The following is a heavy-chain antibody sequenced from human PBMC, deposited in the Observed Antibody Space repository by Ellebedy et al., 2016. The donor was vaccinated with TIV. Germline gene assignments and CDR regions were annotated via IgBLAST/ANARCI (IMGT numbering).Heavy chain of an antibody. CDR3: ARVKLELPPGYYYGMDV. CDR2: IRQDGSDK. Sequence: GGSLRLSCAASGFTFSTFWMSWVRQAPGKGLEWVANIRQDGSDKYYVDSVKGRFTVSRDNAKNSLYLQMNSLRAEDTAVYYCARVKLELPPGYYYGMDVWGQGTTVTVSS. D-gene: IGHD1-7*01. CDR1: GFTFSTFW. V-gene: IGHV3-7*01. J-gene: IGHJ6*02.